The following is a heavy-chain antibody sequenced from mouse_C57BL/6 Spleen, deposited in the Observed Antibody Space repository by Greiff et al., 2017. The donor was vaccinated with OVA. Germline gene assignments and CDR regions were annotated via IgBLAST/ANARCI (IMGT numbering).Heavy chain of an antibody. CDR2: IDPETGGT. D-gene: IGHD1-1*01. Sequence: VQLQQSGAELVRPGASVTLSCKASGYTFTDYEMHWVKQTPVHGLEWIGAIDPETGGTAYNQKFKGKAILTADKSSSTAYMELRSLTSEDSAVYYCTRPFITTVVYFDYWGQGTTLTVSS. CDR3: TRPFITTVVYFDY. J-gene: IGHJ2*01. V-gene: IGHV1-15*01. CDR1: GYTFTDYE.